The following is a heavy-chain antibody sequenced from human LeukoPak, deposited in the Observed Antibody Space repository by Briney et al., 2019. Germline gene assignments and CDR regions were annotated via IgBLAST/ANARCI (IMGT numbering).Heavy chain of an antibody. Sequence: PGGSLRLSCAASEFIVSSNYMSWVRQAPGKGLEWVSVISSGGSTYYADSVKGRFTISRDNSKNTLYLQMNSLRAEDTAVYYCARDYDASGSYTPSADYWGQGTLVT. V-gene: IGHV3-53*01. J-gene: IGHJ4*02. CDR3: ARDYDASGSYTPSADY. CDR1: EFIVSSNY. CDR2: ISSGGST. D-gene: IGHD3-10*01.